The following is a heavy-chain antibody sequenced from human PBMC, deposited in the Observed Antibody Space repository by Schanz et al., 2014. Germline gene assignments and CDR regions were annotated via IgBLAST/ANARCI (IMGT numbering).Heavy chain of an antibody. D-gene: IGHD3-9*01. CDR1: GGSMSSYY. CDR2: IYYSGST. CDR3: ARQILIGAFDI. Sequence: QVQLQETGPGLVKPSETLSLTCTVSGGSMSSYYWTWIRQPPGKGLEWIGYIYYSGSTNYNPSLRSRVTISEDASKNQFSLKLPFVPAADTAVYYCARQILIGAFDIWGQGTMVTVSS. J-gene: IGHJ3*02. V-gene: IGHV4-59*08.